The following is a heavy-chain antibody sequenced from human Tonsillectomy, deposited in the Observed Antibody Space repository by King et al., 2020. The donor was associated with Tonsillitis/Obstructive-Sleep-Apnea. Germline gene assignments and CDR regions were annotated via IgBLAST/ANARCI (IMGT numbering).Heavy chain of an antibody. CDR3: ARRPTITIFGVVITRSNAFDI. Sequence: VQLQQWGAGLLKPSETLSLTCAVYGGSFSGYYWSWIRQPPGKGLEWIGEINHSGSTNYNPSLKSRVTISVDTSKNQFSLKLSSVTAADTAVYYCARRPTITIFGVVITRSNAFDIWGQGTMVTVSS. CDR1: GGSFSGYY. J-gene: IGHJ3*02. V-gene: IGHV4-34*01. D-gene: IGHD3-3*01. CDR2: INHSGST.